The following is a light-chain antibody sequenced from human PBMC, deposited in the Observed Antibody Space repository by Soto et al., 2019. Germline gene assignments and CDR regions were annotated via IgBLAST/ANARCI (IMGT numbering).Light chain of an antibody. CDR3: RQNGGPPIP. CDR2: GAS. V-gene: IGKV3-20*01. CDR1: QSVSSSY. J-gene: IGKJ4*01. Sequence: EIVLTQSPGTLSLSPGERATLSCRASQSVSSSYLAWYQQKPGQAPRLLIYGASSGATGIPDRFGVSGSGAALPLTITGWGPEVFGVYYGRQNGGPPIPLGGGTKGET.